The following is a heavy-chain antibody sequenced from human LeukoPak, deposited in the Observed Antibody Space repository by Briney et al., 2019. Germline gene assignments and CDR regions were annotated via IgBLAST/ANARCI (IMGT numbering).Heavy chain of an antibody. D-gene: IGHD6-13*01. Sequence: SGGSLRLSCAASGFTFDDYGMSWVCQAPGKGLEWVSGINWNGGSTGYADSVKGRFTISRDNAKNSLYLQMNSLRAEDTALYYCARAISSSWLFDYWGQGTLVTVSS. CDR1: GFTFDDYG. J-gene: IGHJ4*02. CDR3: ARAISSSWLFDY. V-gene: IGHV3-20*04. CDR2: INWNGGST.